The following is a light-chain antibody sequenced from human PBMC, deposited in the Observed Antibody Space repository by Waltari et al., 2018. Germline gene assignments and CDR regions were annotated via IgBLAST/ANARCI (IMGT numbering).Light chain of an antibody. CDR1: RSDAGDYDY. Sequence: SALTQPAPESGSPGQSITLSCTGARSDAGDYDYVSWYQQIPGKAPKVIIYDVTKRPSGVSNRFSGSKSGNSASLSISGLQAEDEAHYYCCSYAGRSTWVFGGGTKVTVL. CDR3: CSYAGRSTWV. V-gene: IGLV2-14*03. CDR2: DVT. J-gene: IGLJ3*02.